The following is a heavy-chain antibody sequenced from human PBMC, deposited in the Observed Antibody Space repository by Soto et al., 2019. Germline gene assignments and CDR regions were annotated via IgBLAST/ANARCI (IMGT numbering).Heavy chain of an antibody. V-gene: IGHV3-30*18. Sequence: GGSLRLSCAASGFTFSSYGIHWVRQAPGKGLEWVAVISYDGSNKYYADPVKGRFTISRDNSKNTLYLQMNSLRAEDTAVYYCAKAGMDVWGQGTTVTVSS. J-gene: IGHJ6*02. CDR1: GFTFSSYG. CDR3: AKAGMDV. CDR2: ISYDGSNK.